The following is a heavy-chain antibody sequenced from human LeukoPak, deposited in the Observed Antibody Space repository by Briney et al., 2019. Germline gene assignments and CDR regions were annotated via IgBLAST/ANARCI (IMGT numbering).Heavy chain of an antibody. CDR3: VRQSRSGGWYFFDY. D-gene: IGHD6-19*01. J-gene: IGHJ4*02. CDR1: GGSISSHY. Sequence: PSETLSLTCTVSGGSISSHYWSWIRQPPGKGLEWIGYIYYSGSANYNPSLKSRVTISVDTSKNQFSLKLSSVTAADTAVYYCVRQSRSGGWYFFDYWGQGTLVTVSS. CDR2: IYYSGSA. V-gene: IGHV4-59*08.